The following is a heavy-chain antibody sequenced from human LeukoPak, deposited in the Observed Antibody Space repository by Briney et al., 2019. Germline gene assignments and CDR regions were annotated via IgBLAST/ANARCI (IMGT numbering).Heavy chain of an antibody. CDR1: GGTFSSYT. Sequence: SVKVSCKASGGTFSSYTISWVRQAPGQGLEWMGRIIPILGIANYAQKFQGRVTVTADKSTSTAYMELSSLRSEDTAVYYCARGGDGYNFDYWGQGTLVTVSS. J-gene: IGHJ4*02. CDR2: IIPILGIA. D-gene: IGHD5-24*01. CDR3: ARGGDGYNFDY. V-gene: IGHV1-69*02.